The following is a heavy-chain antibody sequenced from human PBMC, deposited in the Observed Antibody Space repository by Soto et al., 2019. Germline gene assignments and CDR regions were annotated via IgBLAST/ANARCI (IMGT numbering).Heavy chain of an antibody. J-gene: IGHJ6*02. CDR3: ARSFEFRGSNYVAAAKNRGLMDV. V-gene: IGHV4-59*01. Sequence: QVQLQESGPGLVKPSETLSLTCTVSGGSISSYYWSWIRQPPGKGLEWIGYIYYSGSTNYNPSLKSRVTISVDTSKNQFSRQLSSVTAADTAVYYCARSFEFRGSNYVAAAKNRGLMDVWGQGTTVTVSS. CDR1: GGSISSYY. CDR2: IYYSGST. D-gene: IGHD1-7*01.